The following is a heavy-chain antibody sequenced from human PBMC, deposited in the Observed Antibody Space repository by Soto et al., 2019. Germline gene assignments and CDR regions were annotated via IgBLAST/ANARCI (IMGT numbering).Heavy chain of an antibody. CDR1: GFTFTSHH. Sequence: EVQLVESGGGVVQPGGSLRLSCAASGFTFTSHHMNWVRQAPGKGLEWVSSIRSSGENKYYADSVKGRFTTSRDKAEKSLYLQMNSLRAEDTAVYYCARDRASYDSSGYPLFDYWGQGMLVTVSS. D-gene: IGHD3-22*01. CDR3: ARDRASYDSSGYPLFDY. V-gene: IGHV3-48*03. CDR2: IRSSGENK. J-gene: IGHJ4*02.